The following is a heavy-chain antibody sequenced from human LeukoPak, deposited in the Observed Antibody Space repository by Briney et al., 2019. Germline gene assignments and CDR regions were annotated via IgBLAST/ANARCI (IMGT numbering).Heavy chain of an antibody. CDR1: GFTFTTYA. CDR3: AKDNDPRAYSAYDSYDY. V-gene: IGHV3-23*01. D-gene: IGHD5-12*01. J-gene: IGHJ4*02. CDR2: ISNTGDST. Sequence: PGGSLRLSCAASGFTFTTYAMSWVRQAPGKGLEWVSAISNTGDSTYHADSVKGRFTISRDNSKNTLFLQMNSLRAEDTAVYYCAKDNDPRAYSAYDSYDYWGQGILVTVSS.